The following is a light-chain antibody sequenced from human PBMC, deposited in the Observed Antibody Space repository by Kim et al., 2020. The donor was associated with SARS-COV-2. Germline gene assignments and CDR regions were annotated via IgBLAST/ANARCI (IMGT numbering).Light chain of an antibody. J-gene: IGKJ1*01. CDR2: AAS. Sequence: LSPGDRGPLSCRASRRVTSNYLAWYQQKPGQAPRLLIYAASSRATDIPDRFSGSGSGTDFTLTISRLEPEDFALYYCQQYGTSPWTFGQGTKLEI. CDR3: QQYGTSPWT. CDR1: RRVTSNY. V-gene: IGKV3-20*01.